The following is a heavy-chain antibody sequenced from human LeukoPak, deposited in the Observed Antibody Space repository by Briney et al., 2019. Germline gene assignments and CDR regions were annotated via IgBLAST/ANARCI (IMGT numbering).Heavy chain of an antibody. CDR3: AADYGSGSYRFDY. V-gene: IGHV4-30-2*01. J-gene: IGHJ4*02. Sequence: SETLSLTCAVSGGSISSGDYCWSWIRQPPGKGLERIGYIYHSGSTLYNPSLKSRVTISIDRSKNQFSLRLSSVTAADTAVYYCAADYGSGSYRFDYWGQGTLVTVSS. CDR1: GGSISSGDYC. CDR2: IYHSGST. D-gene: IGHD3-10*01.